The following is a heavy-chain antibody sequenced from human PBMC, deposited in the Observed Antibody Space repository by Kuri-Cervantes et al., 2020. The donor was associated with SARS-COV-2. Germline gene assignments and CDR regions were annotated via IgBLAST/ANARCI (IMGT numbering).Heavy chain of an antibody. Sequence: GESLKISCAASGFTFSSYSMNWVRQAPGKGLEWVSYISSSSSTIYYADSVKGRFTISRDNAKNSLYLQMNGLRDEDTAVYYCARGYCSSTSCPPYYYYGMDVWGQGTTVTVSS. V-gene: IGHV3-48*02. D-gene: IGHD2-2*01. CDR3: ARGYCSSTSCPPYYYYGMDV. J-gene: IGHJ6*02. CDR2: ISSSSSTI. CDR1: GFTFSSYS.